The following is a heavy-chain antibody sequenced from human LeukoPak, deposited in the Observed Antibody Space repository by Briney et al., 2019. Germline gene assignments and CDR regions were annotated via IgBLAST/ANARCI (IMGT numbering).Heavy chain of an antibody. CDR2: ISSSGSTI. J-gene: IGHJ5*02. CDR3: ARAPYYYGSGSYLSWFDP. Sequence: PGGSLRLSCAASGFTFSDHYMSWIRQAPGKGLEWVSYISSSGSTIYYADSVKGRFTISRDNAKNSLYLQMNSLRAEDTAVYYCARAPYYYGSGSYLSWFDPWGQGTLVTVSS. V-gene: IGHV3-11*01. D-gene: IGHD3-10*01. CDR1: GFTFSDHY.